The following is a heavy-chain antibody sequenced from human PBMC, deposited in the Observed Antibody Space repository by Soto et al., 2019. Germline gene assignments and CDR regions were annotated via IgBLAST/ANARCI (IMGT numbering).Heavy chain of an antibody. CDR3: ARAPYSSGWQIDY. V-gene: IGHV3-33*01. D-gene: IGHD6-19*01. Sequence: GGSLRLSCAASGFTFSSYGMHWVRQAPGKGLEWVAVIWYDGSNKYYADSVKGRFTISRDNSKNTLYLQMNSLRAEDTAVYYCARAPYSSGWQIDYWGQGTLVTVSS. CDR1: GFTFSSYG. J-gene: IGHJ4*02. CDR2: IWYDGSNK.